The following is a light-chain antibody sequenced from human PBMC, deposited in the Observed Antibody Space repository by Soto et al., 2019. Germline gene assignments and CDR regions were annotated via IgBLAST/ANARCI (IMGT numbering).Light chain of an antibody. CDR1: QSVFSNSKNRNH. V-gene: IGKV4-1*01. CDR3: HQYFRSPLT. J-gene: IGKJ4*01. CDR2: WAT. Sequence: DIVMIQYPQSLAVSLGESATINSKSTQSVFSNSKNRNHLSWYQQKPGQPPKLLIYWATTRESGVPDLFSGSGSGTDFTLTVSGLQAEDVAIYYCHQYFRSPLTFGGGTKVDIK.